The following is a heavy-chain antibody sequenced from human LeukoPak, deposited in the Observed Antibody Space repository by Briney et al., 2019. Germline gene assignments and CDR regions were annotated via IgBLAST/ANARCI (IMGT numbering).Heavy chain of an antibody. Sequence: GESLKISCQGSGYNFTSYWIAWVRQMPGKGLEWMGIIYPGDSDTRYSPSFQGQVTISADKSISTAYLQWSSLKASDTAMYYCVRFGSGDYFDSWGQGTLVTVSS. J-gene: IGHJ4*02. D-gene: IGHD3-3*01. V-gene: IGHV5-51*01. CDR1: GYNFTSYW. CDR3: VRFGSGDYFDS. CDR2: IYPGDSDT.